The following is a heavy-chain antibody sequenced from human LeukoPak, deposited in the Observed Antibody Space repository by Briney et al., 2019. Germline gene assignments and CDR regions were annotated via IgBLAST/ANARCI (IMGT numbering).Heavy chain of an antibody. CDR1: GGSISSGDYY. J-gene: IGHJ5*02. CDR2: IYYSGST. CDR3: ARAHEVVPAAILGKENWFDP. D-gene: IGHD2-2*01. Sequence: SSETLSLTCTVSGGSISSGDYYWSWIRQPPGKGLEWIGYIYYSGSTYYNPSLKSRVTISVDTSKNQFSLKLSSVTAADTAVYYCARAHEVVPAAILGKENWFDPWGQGTLVTVSS. V-gene: IGHV4-30-4*01.